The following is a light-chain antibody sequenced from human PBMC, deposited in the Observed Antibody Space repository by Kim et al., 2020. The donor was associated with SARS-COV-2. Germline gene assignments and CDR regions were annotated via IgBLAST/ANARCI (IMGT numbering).Light chain of an antibody. V-gene: IGLV1-44*01. Sequence: GQKVTISCSGSSSNIGSKTVTWYQLLPGTAPKLLIYNNNQRPSGVPDRFSGSKSGTSASLAISGLRSEDEADYYCAAWDDRLNEGVFGGGTQLTVL. CDR1: SSNIGSKT. CDR2: NNN. CDR3: AAWDDRLNEGV. J-gene: IGLJ2*01.